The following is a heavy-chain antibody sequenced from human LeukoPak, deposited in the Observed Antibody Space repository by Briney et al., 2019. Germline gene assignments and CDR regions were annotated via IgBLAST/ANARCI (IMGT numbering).Heavy chain of an antibody. D-gene: IGHD1-26*01. CDR3: AREGGIVGATTGRY. J-gene: IGHJ4*02. CDR1: GYTLTDYH. V-gene: IGHV1-2*02. Sequence: GASVKVSCKTSGYTLTDYHMHWVRQAPGQGPEWMGWINPNSGGTNYAQKFQGRVTMTRDTSISTAYMELSRLRSDDTAVYYCAREGGIVGATTGRYWGQGTLVTVSS. CDR2: INPNSGGT.